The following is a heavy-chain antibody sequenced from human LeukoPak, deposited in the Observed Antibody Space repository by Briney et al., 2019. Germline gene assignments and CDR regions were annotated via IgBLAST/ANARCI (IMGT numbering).Heavy chain of an antibody. CDR1: DCRFDSYW. V-gene: IGHV5-51*01. CDR3: AATYYHDSSGYLEGAFDI. D-gene: IGHD3-22*01. J-gene: IGHJ3*02. Sequence: GESPRISCKCSDCRFDSYWIVWVRQMPGKGLEWMGIIYPGDSDTRYSPSFQGQVTISADKSISTAYLQWSSLKASDTAMYYCAATYYHDSSGYLEGAFDIWGQGTMVTVSS. CDR2: IYPGDSDT.